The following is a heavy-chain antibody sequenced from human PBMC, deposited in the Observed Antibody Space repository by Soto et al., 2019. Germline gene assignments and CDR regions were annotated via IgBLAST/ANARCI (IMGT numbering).Heavy chain of an antibody. CDR2: ISSSSSYI. D-gene: IGHD5-18*01. CDR3: ARGWDEDTAMAPHYHYGMDV. V-gene: IGHV3-21*01. Sequence: GSLRLSCAASGFTFSSYSMNWVRQAPGKGLEWVSSISSSSSYIYYADSVKGRFTISRDNAKNSLYLQMNSLRAEDTAVYYCARGWDEDTAMAPHYHYGMDVWGQGTTVTVPS. CDR1: GFTFSSYS. J-gene: IGHJ6*02.